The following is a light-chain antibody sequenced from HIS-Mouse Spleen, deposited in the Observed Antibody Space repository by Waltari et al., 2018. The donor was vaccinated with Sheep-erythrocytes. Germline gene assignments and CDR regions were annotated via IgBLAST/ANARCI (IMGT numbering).Light chain of an antibody. CDR2: EDS. CDR1: ALPTKY. CDR3: YSTDSSGNHWV. Sequence: SYELTQPPSGPVSPGQTARSTSSGVALPTKYAYWYQQKSGQAPVLVIYEDSKRPSGVPERVSGSTSGTMATLTISGAQVEDEADYYCYSTDSSGNHWVFGGGTKLTVL. J-gene: IGLJ3*02. V-gene: IGLV3-10*01.